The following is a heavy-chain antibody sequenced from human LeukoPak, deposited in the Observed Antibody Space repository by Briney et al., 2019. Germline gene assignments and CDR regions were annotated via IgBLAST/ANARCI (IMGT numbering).Heavy chain of an antibody. J-gene: IGHJ5*02. CDR3: ARDMYNTGFDP. CDR1: GGSMSSYY. CDR2: IHSSGST. Sequence: SETPSLTCTVSGGSMSSYYWSWIRQPPGKGLEWIGYIHSSGSTNYNTSLNSRVTISVDTSKNQFSLKLSSVTAADTAVYYCARDMYNTGFDPWGQGTLVTVSS. D-gene: IGHD3-3*01. V-gene: IGHV4-4*08.